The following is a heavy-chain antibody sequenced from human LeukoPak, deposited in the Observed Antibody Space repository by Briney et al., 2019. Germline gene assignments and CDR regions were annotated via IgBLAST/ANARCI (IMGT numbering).Heavy chain of an antibody. J-gene: IGHJ4*02. Sequence: GASVKVSCKVSGYTLTELSMHWVRQAPGKRLEWMGGFDPEDGETIYAQKFQGRVTMTEDTSTDTAYMELSSLRSEDTAVYYCATLTSGSRDSFDYWGQGTLVTVSS. CDR2: FDPEDGET. CDR3: ATLTSGSRDSFDY. CDR1: GYTLTELS. V-gene: IGHV1-24*01. D-gene: IGHD1-26*01.